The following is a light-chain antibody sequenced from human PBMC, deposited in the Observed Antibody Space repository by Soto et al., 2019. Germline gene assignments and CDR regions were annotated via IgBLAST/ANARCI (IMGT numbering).Light chain of an antibody. CDR1: QSVSSSY. V-gene: IGKV3-20*01. Sequence: EIVLTQSPGTLSLSPGERATLSCRASQSVSSSYLAWYQQKPGQAPRLLIYGASSSATGIPDRFSGSGSGTDFTLTISRLDPEDFAVYYCQQYASSPPYTFGQGTKLEIK. J-gene: IGKJ2*01. CDR2: GAS. CDR3: QQYASSPPYT.